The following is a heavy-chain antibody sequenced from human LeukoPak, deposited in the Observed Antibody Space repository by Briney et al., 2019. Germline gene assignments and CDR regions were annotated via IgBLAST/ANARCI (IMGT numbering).Heavy chain of an antibody. CDR1: GGSFSGYY. Sequence: SETLSLTCAVYGGSFSGYYWSWIRQPPGKGLEWIGEINHSGSTNYNPSLKSRVTISVDTSKNQFSLKLSSVTAADTAVYYCANLLDYGDYAENALDIWGQGTMVTVSS. CDR3: ANLLDYGDYAENALDI. CDR2: INHSGST. J-gene: IGHJ3*02. V-gene: IGHV4-34*01. D-gene: IGHD4-17*01.